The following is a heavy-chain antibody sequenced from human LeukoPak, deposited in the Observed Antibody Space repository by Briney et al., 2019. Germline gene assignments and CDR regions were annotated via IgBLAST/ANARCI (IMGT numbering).Heavy chain of an antibody. CDR2: IKSKTDGGTT. J-gene: IGHJ4*02. CDR1: GFTFSNAW. Sequence: GGSLRLSCAASGFTFSNAWMSWVRQAPGKGLEWVGRIKSKTDGGTTDYAAPVKGRFTISRDDPKNTLYLQMNSLKTEDTAVYYCTTDGSWYYYDSSGPHWGQGTLVTVSS. D-gene: IGHD3-22*01. V-gene: IGHV3-15*01. CDR3: TTDGSWYYYDSSGPH.